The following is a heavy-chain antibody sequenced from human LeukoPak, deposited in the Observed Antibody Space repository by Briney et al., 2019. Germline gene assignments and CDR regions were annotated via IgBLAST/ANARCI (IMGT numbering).Heavy chain of an antibody. CDR1: GGSISSYY. V-gene: IGHV4-59*01. J-gene: IGHJ5*02. CDR3: ARGGRGAMVLNWFDT. D-gene: IGHD5-18*01. Sequence: SETLSLTCTVSGGSISSYYWSWIRQPPGKGLEWIGYIYYSGSTDYTPSLKSRVTISVNTSKNQFSLRLSSVTAADTAVYYCARGGRGAMVLNWFDTWGQGTLVTVSS. CDR2: IYYSGST.